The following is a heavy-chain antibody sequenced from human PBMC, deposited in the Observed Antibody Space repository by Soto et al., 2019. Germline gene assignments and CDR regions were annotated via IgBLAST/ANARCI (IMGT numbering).Heavy chain of an antibody. V-gene: IGHV5-51*01. J-gene: IGHJ4*02. Sequence: GESLKISCKGSGYSFTTYWIGWVRQMPGKGLEWMGIIYPGDSDTRYSPSLQGQVIISANKSIHTAYLQWNSLKASETAIYYCARRGDQQYYFDYWGQGTLVTVPS. CDR3: ARRGDQQYYFDY. CDR2: IYPGDSDT. D-gene: IGHD4-17*01. CDR1: GYSFTTYW.